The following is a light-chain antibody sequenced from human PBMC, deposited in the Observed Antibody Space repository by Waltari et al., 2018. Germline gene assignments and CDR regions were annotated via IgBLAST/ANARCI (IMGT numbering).Light chain of an antibody. CDR2: DVT. V-gene: IGLV2-14*03. Sequence: QSALTQPASVTGSPGQSVTISCTGTSSDIGVYNFVSWYQQHPGKAPKLMIYDVTNPPSGVSDRFSASKSGNTASLTISGLQAEDEGDYYCSSYTSSSTVVFGGGTKLTVL. J-gene: IGLJ2*01. CDR3: SSYTSSSTVV. CDR1: SSDIGVYNF.